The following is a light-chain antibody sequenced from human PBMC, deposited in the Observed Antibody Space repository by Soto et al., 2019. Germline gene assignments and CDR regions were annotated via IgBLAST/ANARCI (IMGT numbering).Light chain of an antibody. Sequence: DIQMTQSPSSLSASGGDRVTITCRASQSISSYLNWYQQKPGKAPKLLIYAASSLQSGVPSRFSGSGSGTDFTLTISRLQPEDFATYYCQQSYSTPYTFGQGTKLEIK. CDR1: QSISSY. V-gene: IGKV1-39*01. CDR2: AAS. J-gene: IGKJ2*01. CDR3: QQSYSTPYT.